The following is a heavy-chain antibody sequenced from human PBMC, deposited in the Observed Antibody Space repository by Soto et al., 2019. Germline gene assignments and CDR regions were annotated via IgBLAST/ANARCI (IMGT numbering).Heavy chain of an antibody. CDR3: AREPARHVMDV. D-gene: IGHD6-25*01. CDR2: IYYSGST. J-gene: IGHJ6*02. V-gene: IGHV4-31*03. Sequence: SETLSLSCTVSGGSICSGGYYWSWIRQHPGKGLEWIGYIYYSGSTYYNPSLKSRVTISVDTSKNQFSLKLSSVTAADTAVYYCAREPARHVMDVWGQGTTVTVSS. CDR1: GGSICSGGYY.